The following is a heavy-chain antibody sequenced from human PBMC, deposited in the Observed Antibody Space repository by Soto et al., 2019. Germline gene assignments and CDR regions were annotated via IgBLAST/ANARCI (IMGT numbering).Heavy chain of an antibody. CDR1: GFTFSSYW. Sequence: EVQLVESGGGLVQPGGSLRLSCAASGFTFSSYWMHWVRQAPGKGLVWISRINTDGSSTSHVDSVQGRFTISRDNGKNTLFLQMNSLRGEDSAVYYCARRGSGVTRGLHYWGQGTLVTVSS. CDR2: INTDGSST. CDR3: ARRGSGVTRGLHY. J-gene: IGHJ4*02. V-gene: IGHV3-74*01. D-gene: IGHD2-15*01.